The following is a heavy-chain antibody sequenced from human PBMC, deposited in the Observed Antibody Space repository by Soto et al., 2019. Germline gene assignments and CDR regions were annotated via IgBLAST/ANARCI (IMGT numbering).Heavy chain of an antibody. J-gene: IGHJ4*02. Sequence: AAVKVSCKACGYSFTRLDINWVRQTAGQGLEWMGWMQPSTGRTGYAQKFQGRVTMTRDTSINTAYMELTTLTSDDAAFYYCARGVSAGVDYWGQGTLVTVSS. CDR3: ARGVSAGVDY. D-gene: IGHD1-26*01. CDR2: MQPSTGRT. CDR1: GYSFTRLD. V-gene: IGHV1-8*01.